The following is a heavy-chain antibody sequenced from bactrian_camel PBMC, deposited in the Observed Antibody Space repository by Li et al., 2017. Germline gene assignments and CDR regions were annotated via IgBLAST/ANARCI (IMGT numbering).Heavy chain of an antibody. J-gene: IGHJ4*01. Sequence: VQLVESGGGSVQAGGSLKLSCVASGYTYSRYCMAWFRQAPGKKREGVAAIDIDGATTYADSVKGRFTISHDDAKNTLYLQMNSLKPEDTAMYYCAADSRGTSIKLLPSILFREFEFNFWGRGTQVT. CDR1: GYTYSRYC. CDR2: IDIDGAT. D-gene: IGHD2*01. V-gene: IGHV3S26*01. CDR3: AADSRGTSIKLLPSILFREFEFNF.